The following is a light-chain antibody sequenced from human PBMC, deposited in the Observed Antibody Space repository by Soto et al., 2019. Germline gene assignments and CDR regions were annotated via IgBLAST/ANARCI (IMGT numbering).Light chain of an antibody. CDR3: QSYDSSLSHVI. V-gene: IGLV1-40*01. CDR2: VNN. CDR1: SSNIGAGYY. J-gene: IGLJ2*01. Sequence: QSVLTQPPSVSGAPGQGVTISCIGSSSNIGAGYYVHWYQQLPGTAPKLLIYVNNNRPAGVPDRFSGSRSGTSASLAITGLQAEDEADYYCQSYDSSLSHVIFGGGTQLTVL.